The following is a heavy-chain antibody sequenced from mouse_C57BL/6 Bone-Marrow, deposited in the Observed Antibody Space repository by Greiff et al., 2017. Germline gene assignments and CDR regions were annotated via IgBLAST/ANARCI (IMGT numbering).Heavy chain of an antibody. CDR1: GYTFTSYW. V-gene: IGHV1-74*01. J-gene: IGHJ2*01. Sequence: QVQLQQPGAELVKPGASVKVSCKASGYTFTSYWMHWVKQRPGQGLEWIGRIHPSDNDTNYNQKFKGKATLTVDKSSSTAYMQLSSLTSEDSAVFYGAIWGLGGDLDYWGQGTTLTVSS. CDR3: AIWGLGGDLDY. D-gene: IGHD4-1*01. CDR2: IHPSDNDT.